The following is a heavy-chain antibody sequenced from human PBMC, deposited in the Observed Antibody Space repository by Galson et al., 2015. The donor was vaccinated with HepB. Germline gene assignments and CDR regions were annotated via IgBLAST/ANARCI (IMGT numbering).Heavy chain of an antibody. D-gene: IGHD2-15*01. V-gene: IGHV1-18*01. CDR3: ARGALVVVVGGTLNNWFDP. J-gene: IGHJ5*02. Sequence: SVKVSCKASGYTFSSYSITWVRQAPGQGLEWMGWISAYNRSTNYAQRFQGRVTMTTDTSTSTAYMDLRSLRSDDTAVYYCARGALVVVVGGTLNNWFDPWGQGTLVTVSS. CDR2: ISAYNRST. CDR1: GYTFSSYS.